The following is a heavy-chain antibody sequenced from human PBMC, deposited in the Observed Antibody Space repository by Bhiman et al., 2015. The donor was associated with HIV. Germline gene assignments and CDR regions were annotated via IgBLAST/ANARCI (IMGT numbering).Heavy chain of an antibody. J-gene: IGHJ4*02. CDR1: GFTFSSYS. CDR2: ISSTSSYI. D-gene: IGHD5-18*01. Sequence: EVQLVESGGGLVQPGGSLRLSCAASGFTFSSYSMNWVRQAPGKGLEWVSLISSTSSYIYWADSVKGRFAISRDNAKNSLYLQMNSLRVEDTAVYYCARGYTYGHGRLGFDYWGQGTLVTVSS. V-gene: IGHV3-21*01. CDR3: ARGYTYGHGRLGFDY.